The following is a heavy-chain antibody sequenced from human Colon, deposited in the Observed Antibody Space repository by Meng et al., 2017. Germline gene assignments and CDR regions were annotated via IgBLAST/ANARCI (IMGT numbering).Heavy chain of an antibody. CDR1: GGSIGSSDYH. V-gene: IGHV4-39*07. D-gene: IGHD4-17*01. CDR2: VYHSGST. J-gene: IGHJ5*02. CDR3: ARDRKHYGERGWFDP. Sequence: QLQLQESGPGLVKPSETLSLSCTVFGGSIGSSDYHWGWIRQPSGKGLEWIGHVYHSGSTYSNASLKSRVTISIDRSKNQFSLKLSSVTAADTAVYYCARDRKHYGERGWFDPWGQGTLVTVSS.